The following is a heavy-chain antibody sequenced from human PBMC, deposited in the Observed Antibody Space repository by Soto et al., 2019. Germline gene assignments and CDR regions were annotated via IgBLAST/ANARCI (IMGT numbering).Heavy chain of an antibody. D-gene: IGHD2-21*01. CDR2: ISSSGSKT. CDR3: ARGSIAAPNWFDP. V-gene: IGHV3-48*03. CDR1: GFTFRNFE. J-gene: IGHJ5*02. Sequence: DVQLVESGGGMVQPGGSLGLSCAVSGFTFRNFEMNWVRQVPGKGMEWLAYISSSGSKTYYAESVKGRFTISRDNTEDSLFLQMNSLRVEDSGIYFCARGSIAAPNWFDPWGQGTRVTVSS.